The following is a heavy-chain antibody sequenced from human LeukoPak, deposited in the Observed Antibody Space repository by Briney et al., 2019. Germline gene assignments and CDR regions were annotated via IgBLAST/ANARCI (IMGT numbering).Heavy chain of an antibody. Sequence: GGSLGLSCAAAGFTFSDSWMSWVRQAPGKGLEWVSAISGSGGSTYYADSVKGRFTISRDNSKNTLYLQMNSLRAEDTAVYYCAKDWGILNYDILTGYPGGAAFDIWGQGTMVTVSS. CDR3: AKDWGILNYDILTGYPGGAAFDI. V-gene: IGHV3-23*01. D-gene: IGHD3-9*01. J-gene: IGHJ3*02. CDR2: ISGSGGST. CDR1: GFTFSDSW.